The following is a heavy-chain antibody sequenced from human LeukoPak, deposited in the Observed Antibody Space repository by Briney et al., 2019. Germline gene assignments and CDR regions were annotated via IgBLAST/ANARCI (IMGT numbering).Heavy chain of an antibody. J-gene: IGHJ6*03. D-gene: IGHD1-14*01. V-gene: IGHV4-39*07. CDR3: ARDGFYYHYYMDV. CDR1: GGTVTSSTYF. Sequence: SETLSLTCTLSGGTVTSSTYFWGWIRQPPGKGLEWIGSISYSGATYYNPSLKSRVSMSVHTSKNQFSLKLSSVTAADTAVYYCARDGFYYHYYMDVWGEGTTVIVSS. CDR2: ISYSGAT.